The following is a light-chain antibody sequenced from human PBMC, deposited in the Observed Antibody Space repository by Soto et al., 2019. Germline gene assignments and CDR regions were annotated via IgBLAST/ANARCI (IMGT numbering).Light chain of an antibody. CDR2: GAS. CDR1: QDIRNY. V-gene: IGKV1-27*01. Sequence: DIEMTQSPASLSASVGDRVTITCQASQDIRNYLNWYQQKPGKVPKLLIYGASALRSGVPSRFSGSGSGTDFTLTISSLQPEDVATYFCQKYNSAPRTFGQGTKVDI. J-gene: IGKJ1*01. CDR3: QKYNSAPRT.